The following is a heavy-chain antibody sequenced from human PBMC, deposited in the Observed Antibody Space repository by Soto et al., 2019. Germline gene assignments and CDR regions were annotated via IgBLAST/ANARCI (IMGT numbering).Heavy chain of an antibody. CDR1: GGSISSYY. D-gene: IGHD6-13*01. CDR3: ARGKGSSPWDYYYYGMDV. V-gene: IGHV4-59*01. CDR2: IYYSGST. J-gene: IGHJ6*02. Sequence: SETLSLTCTVSGGSISSYYWSWIRQPPGKGLEWIGYIYYSGSTNYNPSLKSRVTISVDTSKNQFSLKLSSVTAADTAVYYCARGKGSSPWDYYYYGMDVWGQGTTVTVSS.